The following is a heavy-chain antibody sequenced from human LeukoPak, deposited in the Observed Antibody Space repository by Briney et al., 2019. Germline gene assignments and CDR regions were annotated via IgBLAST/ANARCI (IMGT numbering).Heavy chain of an antibody. D-gene: IGHD6-19*01. Sequence: GGSLRLSCAASGFIFDDYAMSWVRQAPGKGLEWVSGINWNGGTTAHADSMKGRFTISRDNAKNSLYLQMNSLRAEDTAVYYCARGLLGYSSGWYYFDYWGQGTLVTVSS. CDR2: INWNGGTT. CDR1: GFIFDDYA. CDR3: ARGLLGYSSGWYYFDY. J-gene: IGHJ4*02. V-gene: IGHV3-20*04.